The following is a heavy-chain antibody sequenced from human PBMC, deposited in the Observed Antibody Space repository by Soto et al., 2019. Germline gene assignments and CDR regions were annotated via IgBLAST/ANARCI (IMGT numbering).Heavy chain of an antibody. J-gene: IGHJ6*03. Sequence: WGSLRLSCAVSGFSFDDYTMHWVRPAPGNSLEWVSLISWAGRSTYYAESVKGRFTISRDNAKNSLYLQMNSLRAEDTAGYYCARVIVPAAMWGGGYMDVWGKGTTVTVSS. CDR1: GFSFDDYT. D-gene: IGHD2-2*01. CDR3: ARVIVPAAMWGGGYMDV. V-gene: IGHV3-43*01. CDR2: ISWAGRST.